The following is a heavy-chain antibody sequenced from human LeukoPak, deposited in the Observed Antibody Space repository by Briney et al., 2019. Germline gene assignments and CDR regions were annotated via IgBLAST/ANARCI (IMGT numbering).Heavy chain of an antibody. D-gene: IGHD5-24*01. J-gene: IGHJ4*02. CDR2: IYHSGST. CDR1: GGSISSSNW. Sequence: PSETLSLTCVVSGGSISSSNWWSWVRQPPGKGLEWIGEIYHSGSTNYIPSLKTRITISVDKSKNQFSLSLTSVTAADTAVYYCARGRDGFNSLPFDYWGQGTLVTVS. CDR3: ARGRDGFNSLPFDY. V-gene: IGHV4-4*02.